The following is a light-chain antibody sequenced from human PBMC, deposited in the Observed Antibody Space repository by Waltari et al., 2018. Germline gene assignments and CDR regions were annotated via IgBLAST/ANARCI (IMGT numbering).Light chain of an antibody. V-gene: IGKV3-11*01. J-gene: IGKJ4*01. CDR2: DAS. CDR1: QRISTY. Sequence: EIVLTQSPATLSSFPGERGTLSCRASQRISTYLAWYQQKPGQAPRLLIYDASNRATGIPARFSGSGSGTDFTLTISNLEPEDFAVYYCQQRTNWPPSLTFGGGTKVEMK. CDR3: QQRTNWPPSLT.